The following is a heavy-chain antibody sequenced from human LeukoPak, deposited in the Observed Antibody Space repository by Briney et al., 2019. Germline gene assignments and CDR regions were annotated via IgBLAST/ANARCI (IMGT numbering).Heavy chain of an antibody. Sequence: ASVKVSCKASGYTFTSYDINWVRQATGQGLEWMGWMNPNSGNTGYAQKFQGRVTMTRNTFISTAYMELSSLRSEDTAVYYCARLMTTVTTSDYWGQGTLVTVSS. J-gene: IGHJ4*02. CDR2: MNPNSGNT. CDR3: ARLMTTVTTSDY. V-gene: IGHV1-8*01. D-gene: IGHD4-11*01. CDR1: GYTFTSYD.